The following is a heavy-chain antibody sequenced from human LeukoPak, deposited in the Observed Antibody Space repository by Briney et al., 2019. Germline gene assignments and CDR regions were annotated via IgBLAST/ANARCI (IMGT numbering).Heavy chain of an antibody. CDR2: IKPDGSDK. D-gene: IGHD4-11*01. CDR3: SGRSDSHSIY. Sequence: GGPLRLSCAASGFTFSNYWMNWVRQAPGKGLEWVANIKPDGSDKVYVDSVKGRFTISRDNAKNSVYLQLNSLRAEDTGVYYCSGRSDSHSIYWGQGTLVTVSS. CDR1: GFTFSNYW. V-gene: IGHV3-7*01. J-gene: IGHJ4*02.